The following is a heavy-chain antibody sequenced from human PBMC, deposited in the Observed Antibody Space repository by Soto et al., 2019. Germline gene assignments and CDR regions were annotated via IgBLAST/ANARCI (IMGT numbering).Heavy chain of an antibody. V-gene: IGHV1-69*06. CDR3: ARAPYVAARPMYNWFDP. D-gene: IGHD6-6*01. CDR2: IIPIFGTA. CDR1: GGTFSSYA. Sequence: GASVKVSCKASGGTFSSYAISWVRQAPGQGLEWMGGIIPIFGTANYAQKFQGRVTITADKSTSTAYMELSSLRSEDTAVYYCARAPYVAARPMYNWFDPWGQGTLVTVSS. J-gene: IGHJ5*02.